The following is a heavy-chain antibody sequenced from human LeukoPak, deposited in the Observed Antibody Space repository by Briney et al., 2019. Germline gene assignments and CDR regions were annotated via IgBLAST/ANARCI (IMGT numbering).Heavy chain of an antibody. D-gene: IGHD2-2*01. Sequence: SETLSLTCAVSGGSISSYYWSWIRQPPGKGLEWIGNIHTSGSTNYNPSLKSRVTMSVDTSKNQFSLKLSSVTAADTAVYYCARDSCSSTSCYAGIGLFDPWGQGTLVTVSS. CDR2: IHTSGST. CDR3: ARDSCSSTSCYAGIGLFDP. CDR1: GGSISSYY. V-gene: IGHV4-4*09. J-gene: IGHJ5*02.